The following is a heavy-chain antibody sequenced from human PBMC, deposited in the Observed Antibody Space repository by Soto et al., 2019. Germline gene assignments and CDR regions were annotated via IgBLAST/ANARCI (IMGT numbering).Heavy chain of an antibody. CDR2: INAGNGNT. CDR1: GYTFTSYA. D-gene: IGHD3-9*01. J-gene: IGHJ4*02. Sequence: QVQLVQSGAEVKKPGASVKVSCKASGYTFTSYAMHWVRQAAGQRLEWMGWINAGNGNTKYSQKFQGRVTITRDTSARRAYMELSRLRSEETAVYYCARAPSRYFDWLSSHFDYWGKGTLVTVS. V-gene: IGHV1-3*01. CDR3: ARAPSRYFDWLSSHFDY.